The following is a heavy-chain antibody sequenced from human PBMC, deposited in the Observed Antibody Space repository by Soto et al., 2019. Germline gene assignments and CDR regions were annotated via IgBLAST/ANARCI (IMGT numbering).Heavy chain of an antibody. Sequence: SETLSLTCTASGGSISSYYWSWIRQPPGKGLEWIGYIYYSGSTNYNPSLKSRVTISVDTSKNQFSLKLSSVTAADTAVYYCARASSSSGDYYYMDVWGKGTTVTVSS. V-gene: IGHV4-59*01. D-gene: IGHD6-6*01. CDR3: ARASSSSGDYYYMDV. CDR1: GGSISSYY. J-gene: IGHJ6*03. CDR2: IYYSGST.